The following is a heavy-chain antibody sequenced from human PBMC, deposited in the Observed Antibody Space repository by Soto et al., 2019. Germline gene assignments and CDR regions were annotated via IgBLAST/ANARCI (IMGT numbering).Heavy chain of an antibody. CDR2: IDPSGSHT. Sequence: GESLKNSCQGSTDSLINYWIHWVRQKPGKGLEWVGRIDPSGSHTTYSPSFQGLVTFSFDKSISAAYLQWNSLKASDTAMYYCARARKTLDSSGYYAYWGQGTLVTVSS. CDR3: ARARKTLDSSGYYAY. D-gene: IGHD3-22*01. J-gene: IGHJ4*02. CDR1: TDSLINYW. V-gene: IGHV5-10-1*01.